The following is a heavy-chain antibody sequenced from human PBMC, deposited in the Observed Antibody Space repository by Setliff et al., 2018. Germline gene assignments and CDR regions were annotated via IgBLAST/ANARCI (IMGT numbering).Heavy chain of an antibody. Sequence: SETLSLTCAVSGYSISNGFYWGWIRQSPVEGLEWIGSLFDGGSAYYSPSLKSRASISLDASKNQFALKLTSATAADTAVYYCARDPHYDPTYSPPGHAFDFWGQGVMVTVSS. V-gene: IGHV4-38-2*02. CDR3: ARDPHYDPTYSPPGHAFDF. J-gene: IGHJ3*01. CDR2: LFDGGSA. CDR1: GYSISNGFY. D-gene: IGHD3-22*01.